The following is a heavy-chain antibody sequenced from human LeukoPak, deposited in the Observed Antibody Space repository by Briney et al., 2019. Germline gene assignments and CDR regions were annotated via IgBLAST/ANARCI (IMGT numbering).Heavy chain of an antibody. J-gene: IGHJ4*02. D-gene: IGHD2-8*01. CDR1: GGSFSGYY. CDR2: INHSGST. V-gene: IGHV4-34*01. Sequence: PSETLSLTCAVYGGSFSGYYWSWIRQPPGKGLEWIGEINHSGSTNYNPSLKSRVTISVDTSKNQFSLKLSSVTAADTAVYYCARDHKYCTNGVCYPIFDYWGQGTLVTVSS. CDR3: ARDHKYCTNGVCYPIFDY.